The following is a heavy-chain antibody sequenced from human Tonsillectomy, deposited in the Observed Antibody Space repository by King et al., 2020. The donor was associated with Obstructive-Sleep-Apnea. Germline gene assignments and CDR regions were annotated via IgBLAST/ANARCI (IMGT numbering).Heavy chain of an antibody. CDR1: GGSFSGHR. CDR2: INDSGST. J-gene: IGHJ4*02. Sequence: VQLQQWGAGLLKPSETLSLTCAVFGGSFSGHRWSWFLQSPGKGLQWIGEINDSGSTNYNPSLRSRVTISLDTSKNQFSLKLNSVTAADTAVYYCARRDDYWGQGTLVTVSS. V-gene: IGHV4-34*01. CDR3: ARRDDY.